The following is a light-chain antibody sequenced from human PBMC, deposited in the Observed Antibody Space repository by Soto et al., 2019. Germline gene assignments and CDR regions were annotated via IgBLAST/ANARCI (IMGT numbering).Light chain of an antibody. CDR3: AAWDNSLSGWV. V-gene: IGLV1-47*01. Sequence: QAVVTQPPSASGTPGQRVTISCSGSSSNIGSNYVYWYQQLPEPAPKLVIYRNNQRPSGVPDRFSGSKSGTSASLDISGLRSEDEADYHCAAWDNSLSGWVFGGGTKLTVL. J-gene: IGLJ3*02. CDR1: SSNIGSNY. CDR2: RNN.